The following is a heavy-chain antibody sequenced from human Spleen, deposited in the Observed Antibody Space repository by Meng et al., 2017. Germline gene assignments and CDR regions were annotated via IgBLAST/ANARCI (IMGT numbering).Heavy chain of an antibody. Sequence: ASVKVSCKPSGYNFPDYYIHWVRQAPGQGLEWMGRIDPKNGDTHYAQKFQGRVTMTGDTSISTAYMDLSGLRSDDTAVYYCARDYYDSSGYPGGAFDIWGQGTMVTVSS. J-gene: IGHJ3*02. CDR2: IDPKNGDT. CDR3: ARDYYDSSGYPGGAFDI. V-gene: IGHV1-2*06. CDR1: GYNFPDYY. D-gene: IGHD3-22*01.